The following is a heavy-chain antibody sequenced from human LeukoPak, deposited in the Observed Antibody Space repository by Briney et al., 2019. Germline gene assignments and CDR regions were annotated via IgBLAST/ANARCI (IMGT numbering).Heavy chain of an antibody. CDR1: GASISSYY. CDR3: ARDGGDSPFDY. Sequence: SETLSLTCTVSGASISSYYWSWIRQPPGKGLESIGYVSYSGSTNYNPSLKSRVTISVDTSKSQFSLKLNSVTAADTAVYFCARDGGDSPFDYWGQGTLVTVSS. J-gene: IGHJ4*02. CDR2: VSYSGST. D-gene: IGHD3-16*01. V-gene: IGHV4-59*12.